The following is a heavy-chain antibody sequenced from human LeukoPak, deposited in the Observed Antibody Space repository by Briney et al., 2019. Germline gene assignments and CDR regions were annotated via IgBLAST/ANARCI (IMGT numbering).Heavy chain of an antibody. Sequence: GGSLRFSGAAPGFTVTTLAMTWVGKAPGKGLGWSSVIGESDGRTYYADSVKGRFTISRDESKNTLYLQMNSLRAEDTAVYYCAKGPTDSCWEKLHDWGQGTLVTVSS. J-gene: IGHJ4*02. CDR1: GFTVTTLA. CDR3: AKGPTDSCWEKLHD. D-gene: IGHD1-26*01. CDR2: IGESDGRT. V-gene: IGHV3-23*01.